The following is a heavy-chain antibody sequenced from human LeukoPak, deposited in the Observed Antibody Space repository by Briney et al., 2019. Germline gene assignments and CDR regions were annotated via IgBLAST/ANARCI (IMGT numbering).Heavy chain of an antibody. J-gene: IGHJ4*02. Sequence: GASVKVSCKASGYTFISYGISWVRQAPGQGLEWMGWISAYNGNTNYAQKLQGRVTMTTDTYTSTVYMELSSLRSEDTAVYYCARVRGGYCSSTSCYLDYWGQGTLVTVSS. D-gene: IGHD2-2*01. CDR1: GYTFISYG. CDR2: ISAYNGNT. CDR3: ARVRGGYCSSTSCYLDY. V-gene: IGHV1-18*01.